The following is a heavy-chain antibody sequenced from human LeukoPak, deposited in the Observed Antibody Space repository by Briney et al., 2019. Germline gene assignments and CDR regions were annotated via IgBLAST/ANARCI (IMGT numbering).Heavy chain of an antibody. J-gene: IGHJ6*03. D-gene: IGHD6-13*01. V-gene: IGHV4-59*01. CDR3: ARDLAPGNSYYYYYYMDV. Sequence: SETLSLTCTVSGGSISSYYWSWIRQPPGKGLEWIGYIYYSGSTNYKPSLKSRVTISVDTSKNQFSLKLSSVTAADTAVYYCARDLAPGNSYYYYYYMDVWGKGTTVTVSS. CDR1: GGSISSYY. CDR2: IYYSGST.